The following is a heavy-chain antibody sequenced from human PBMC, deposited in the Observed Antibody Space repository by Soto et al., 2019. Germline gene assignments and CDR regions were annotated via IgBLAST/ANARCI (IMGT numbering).Heavy chain of an antibody. CDR1: GVSVTSYT. D-gene: IGHD2-21*02. V-gene: IGHV4-4*07. CDR3: ARDGTTTGDT. Sequence: SESLSLTCIVSGVSVTSYTWSWVRQPANKGLEWIGRVFSSVSATYNPSLKSRVSISMDTAENRISLKLDSVTAADAGVYFCARDGTTTGDTWGPGTLVTVSS. J-gene: IGHJ4*02. CDR2: VFSSVSA.